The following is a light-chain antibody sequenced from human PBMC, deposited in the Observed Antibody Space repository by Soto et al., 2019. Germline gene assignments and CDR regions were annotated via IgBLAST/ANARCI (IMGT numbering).Light chain of an antibody. CDR3: QQYGSSPLT. Sequence: EIVFTQSPGTLSLSPGERATLSCRASQTFSSTSLAWYQQKPGQAPRLLIYGASSRATGIPDRFSGSGSGTDFTLTISRLEPEDFAVYYCQQYGSSPLTFGGGTKVDIK. CDR1: QTFSSTS. CDR2: GAS. J-gene: IGKJ4*01. V-gene: IGKV3-20*01.